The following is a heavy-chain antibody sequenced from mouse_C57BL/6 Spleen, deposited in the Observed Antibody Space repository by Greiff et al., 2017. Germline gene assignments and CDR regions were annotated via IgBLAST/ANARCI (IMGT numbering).Heavy chain of an antibody. Sequence: QVQLQQSGAELVRPGTSVKVSCKASGFAFTNYLIEWVKQRPGQGLEWIGVIIPGSGGTSYNEKFKGKATLTADKSSSTAYMQLSSLTSEDTAVYFCARDGDTYYCDYWGQGTTLTVSS. V-gene: IGHV1-54*01. CDR2: IIPGSGGT. CDR1: GFAFTNYL. D-gene: IGHD2-13*01. CDR3: ARDGDTYYCDY. J-gene: IGHJ2*01.